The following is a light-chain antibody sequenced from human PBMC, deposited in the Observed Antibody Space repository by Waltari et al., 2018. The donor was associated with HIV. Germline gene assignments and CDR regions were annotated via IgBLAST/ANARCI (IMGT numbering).Light chain of an antibody. V-gene: IGLV1-47*01. CDR2: RKN. J-gene: IGLJ2*01. Sequence: QSVLTQPPSASGTPGPRVTTSCSGSGSIILSNYVNWYQQLPGTAPKLLINRKNQRPSGVLNRFAGAKSGTSASLVISGLRSDDEADYYCASWGDDLSGPVVFGGGTKLTVL. CDR3: ASWGDDLSGPVV. CDR1: GSIILSNY.